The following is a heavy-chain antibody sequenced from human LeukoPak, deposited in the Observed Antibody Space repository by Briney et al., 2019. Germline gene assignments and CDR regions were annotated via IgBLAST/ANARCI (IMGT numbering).Heavy chain of an antibody. J-gene: IGHJ5*02. Sequence: PSETLSLTCTVSGYSISSGYYWGWIRQPPGKGLEWIGNIYHTGATHYNPSLKSRVAISVDKSKNQFSLKVNSVTAADTAVYYCAIKPPSGWFGTGWLDPWGQGSLVTVSS. CDR3: AIKPPSGWFGTGWLDP. CDR1: GYSISSGYY. CDR2: IYHTGAT. D-gene: IGHD3-10*01. V-gene: IGHV4-38-2*02.